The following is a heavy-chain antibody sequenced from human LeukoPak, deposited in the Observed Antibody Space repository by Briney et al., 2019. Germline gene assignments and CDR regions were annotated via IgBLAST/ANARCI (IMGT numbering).Heavy chain of an antibody. CDR1: GFTFSSYW. Sequence: GGSLRLSCAASGFTFSSYWMTWVRQAPGKGREWVASIKQDGSEKYYVDSVKGRFTISRDNAKSSLYLQMNSLRAEDTAVYYCARTQWLRFNFDYWGQGTLVTVSS. D-gene: IGHD5-12*01. CDR2: IKQDGSEK. CDR3: ARTQWLRFNFDY. J-gene: IGHJ4*02. V-gene: IGHV3-7*03.